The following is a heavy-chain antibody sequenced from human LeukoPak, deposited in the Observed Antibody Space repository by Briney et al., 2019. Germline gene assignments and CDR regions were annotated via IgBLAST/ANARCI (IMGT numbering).Heavy chain of an antibody. Sequence: SETLSLACTVSGGSISSYYWSWIRQPAGKGLEWIGRIYTSGSTNYNPSLKSRVTMSVDTSKNQFSLKLSSVTAADTAVYYCARDRAYSSSWSPHDYWGQGTLVTVSS. CDR1: GGSISSYY. D-gene: IGHD6-13*01. V-gene: IGHV4-4*07. J-gene: IGHJ4*02. CDR2: IYTSGST. CDR3: ARDRAYSSSWSPHDY.